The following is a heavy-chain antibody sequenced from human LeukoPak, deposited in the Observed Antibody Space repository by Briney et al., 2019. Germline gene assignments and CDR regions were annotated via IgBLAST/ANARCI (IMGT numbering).Heavy chain of an antibody. Sequence: GTSLRLSCAASGVTFSSYAMSWVRQAAGKGLEWVSAISGTGGRTYFADSVKGRFTISRDNSKNTLYLQMNSLRAEDTAVYNCARGLGGAYYGMDVWGQGTTVTVSS. CDR2: ISGTGGRT. CDR3: ARGLGGAYYGMDV. CDR1: GVTFSSYA. J-gene: IGHJ6*02. D-gene: IGHD3-16*01. V-gene: IGHV3-23*01.